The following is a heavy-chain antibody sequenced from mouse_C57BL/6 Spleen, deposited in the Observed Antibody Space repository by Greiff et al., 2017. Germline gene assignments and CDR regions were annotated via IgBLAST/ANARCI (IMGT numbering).Heavy chain of an antibody. J-gene: IGHJ4*01. CDR1: GYSFTDYN. V-gene: IGHV1-39*01. D-gene: IGHD1-1*01. CDR2: INPNYGTT. Sequence: EVQLQQSGPELVKPGASVKISCKASGYSFTDYNMNWVKQSNGKSLEWIGVINPNYGTTSYNQKFEGKATLTVDQSSSTAYMQLNSLTSEDSAVYYCARRGGFITTSYYYAMDYWGQGTSVTVSS. CDR3: ARRGGFITTSYYYAMDY.